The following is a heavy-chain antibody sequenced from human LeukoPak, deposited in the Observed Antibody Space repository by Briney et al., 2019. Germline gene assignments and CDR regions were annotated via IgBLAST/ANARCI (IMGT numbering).Heavy chain of an antibody. CDR2: ISSSSSYI. CDR1: GFTFSTYI. Sequence: GGSLRLSCAVSGFTFSTYIMNWVRQAPGKGLEWVSSISSSSSYIHYADSVKGRFTISRDNAKNSLYLQMNSLRAEDTAVYYCARGRLDYGDYLNWFDPWGQGTLVTVSS. J-gene: IGHJ5*02. CDR3: ARGRLDYGDYLNWFDP. D-gene: IGHD4-17*01. V-gene: IGHV3-21*01.